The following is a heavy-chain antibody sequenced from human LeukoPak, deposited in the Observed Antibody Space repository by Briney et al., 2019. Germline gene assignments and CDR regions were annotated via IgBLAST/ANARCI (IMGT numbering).Heavy chain of an antibody. J-gene: IGHJ6*03. CDR3: AAGSRPYYFYYMAV. V-gene: IGHV4-59*08. Sequence: SETLSLTCTVSGGSIKTYYWSWSRQSLGKGLEWIGSMSYSGTSNYIPSLKSRVSMTIDISKNQFSLKLTSVTAADTALYFCAAGSRPYYFYYMAVWGTGTTVTVSS. CDR1: GGSIKTYY. CDR2: MSYSGTS.